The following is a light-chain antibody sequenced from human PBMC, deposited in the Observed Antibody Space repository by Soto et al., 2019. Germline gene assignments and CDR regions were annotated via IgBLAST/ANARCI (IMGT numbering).Light chain of an antibody. J-gene: IGKJ3*01. CDR3: LQRSIGFT. CDR1: QSVGSY. V-gene: IGKV3-11*01. CDR2: GAS. Sequence: DIVFTQSPATLSLSPGERATLSCRASQSVGSYLAWYQQKPGQAPRPLIYGASKRAPGVSARFSGSGSGTDFTLTISSLEPEDFAVYHCLQRSIGFTFGPGTKVDIK.